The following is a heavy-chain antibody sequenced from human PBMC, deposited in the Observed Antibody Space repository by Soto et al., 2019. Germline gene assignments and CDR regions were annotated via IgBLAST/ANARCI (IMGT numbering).Heavy chain of an antibody. CDR1: GGTFSSYA. CDR3: ALPPGVVVVAGARRAFDI. CDR2: IIPIFGTA. J-gene: IGHJ3*02. D-gene: IGHD2-15*01. Sequence: QVQLVQSGAEVKKPGSSVKVSCKASGGTFSSYAISWVRQAPGQGLEWMGGIIPIFGTANYAQKFQGRVTITADKSTSTAYMELSSLRSEYTAVYYCALPPGVVVVAGARRAFDIWGQGTMVTVSS. V-gene: IGHV1-69*06.